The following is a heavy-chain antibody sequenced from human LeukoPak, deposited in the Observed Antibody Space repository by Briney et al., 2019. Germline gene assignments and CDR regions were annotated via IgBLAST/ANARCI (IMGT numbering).Heavy chain of an antibody. CDR2: ISSNGDDT. J-gene: IGHJ4*02. CDR1: GFTFSTYV. CDR3: VRGTGY. Sequence: GGSLILSCSVSGFTFSTYVMHWVRQAPGKGLEYVSAISSNGDDTYYADSVKGRFTISRDNSKNTLYLQMSSLRADDTAVYYCVRGTGYWGQETLVTVSS. V-gene: IGHV3-64D*06.